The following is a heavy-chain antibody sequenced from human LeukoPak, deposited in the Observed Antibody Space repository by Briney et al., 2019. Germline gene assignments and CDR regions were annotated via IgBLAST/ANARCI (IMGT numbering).Heavy chain of an antibody. D-gene: IGHD1-26*01. CDR1: GGSISSSN. CDR3: VRDLTIVGVAQVHH. CDR2: ISTNSGTI. J-gene: IGHJ5*02. Sequence: ETLSLTCAVSGGSISSSNWWSWVRQAPGKGLEWISYISTNSGTIWYADSVKGRFSISRDNAKNSLFLHMNSLRAEDTAVYYCVRDLTIVGVAQVHHWGQGTLVTVSS. V-gene: IGHV3-48*01.